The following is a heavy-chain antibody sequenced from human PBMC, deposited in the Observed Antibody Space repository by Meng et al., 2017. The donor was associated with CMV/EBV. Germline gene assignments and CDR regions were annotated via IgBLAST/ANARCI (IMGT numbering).Heavy chain of an antibody. D-gene: IGHD3-16*01. CDR2: SNHSGSS. Sequence: AAYGGYFSGYYWSWIRQQPGKGLEWIGESNHSGSSNYNPSLKSRVTISVDTSKNQFSLKMSSVTAADTAVYYCARGKGDRVRYFDLWGRGTLVTVSS. J-gene: IGHJ2*01. CDR1: GGYFSGYY. V-gene: IGHV4-34*01. CDR3: ARGKGDRVRYFDL.